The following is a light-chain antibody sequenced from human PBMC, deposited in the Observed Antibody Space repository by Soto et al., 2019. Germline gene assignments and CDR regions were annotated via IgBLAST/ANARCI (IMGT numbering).Light chain of an antibody. CDR3: QQTYSTPLT. V-gene: IGKV1-39*01. J-gene: IGKJ4*01. Sequence: DIQMTQSPSSLAASVGDRVTVSCRASQTISSYLNWYQQKPGKAPELLIYGASDLQTGAPSRFSGSGSGTDFTLTISSLQPEDFATYFYQQTYSTPLTFGGGTKVQIK. CDR2: GAS. CDR1: QTISSY.